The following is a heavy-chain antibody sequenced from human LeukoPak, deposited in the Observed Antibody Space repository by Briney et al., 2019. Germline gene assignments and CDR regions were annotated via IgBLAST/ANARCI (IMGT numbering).Heavy chain of an antibody. D-gene: IGHD2-15*01. Sequence: SETLSLTCTVSGGSISSYYWSWIRQPPGMGLEWIACIYYSGNTRYNPSLQSRVTISVDTSKNQFSLKLNSVTAADTAVYYCARHEVGYCHGGSCLYYFDYWGQGTLVTVSS. CDR1: GGSISSYY. J-gene: IGHJ4*02. CDR3: ARHEVGYCHGGSCLYYFDY. V-gene: IGHV4-59*08. CDR2: IYYSGNT.